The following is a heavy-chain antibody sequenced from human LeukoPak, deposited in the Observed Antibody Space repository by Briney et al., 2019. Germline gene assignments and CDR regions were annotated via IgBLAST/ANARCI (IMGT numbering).Heavy chain of an antibody. J-gene: IGHJ4*02. D-gene: IGHD5-18*01. Sequence: PGGSLRLSCSASGFTFRSYSMNWVRQAPGKGLEYVSAISSNGGSTYYANSVKGRFTISRDNSKNTLYLQMGSLRAEDMAVYYCATITAMATGFDYWGQGTLVTVSS. CDR2: ISSNGGST. V-gene: IGHV3-64*01. CDR3: ATITAMATGFDY. CDR1: GFTFRSYS.